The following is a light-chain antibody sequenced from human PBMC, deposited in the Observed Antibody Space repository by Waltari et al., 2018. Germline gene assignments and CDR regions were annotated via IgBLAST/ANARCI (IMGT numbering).Light chain of an antibody. J-gene: IGLJ1*01. Sequence: QLVLTQSPSASASLGASVQLTCTPSSGHSNYAIAWHQQQAERGPRYLMKINRDGRHKKGDGIPDRFSVSTSGAERYLTISSLQSEDEADYYCQTWGAGIRVFGTGTKVTVL. CDR1: SGHSNYA. CDR2: INRDGRH. V-gene: IGLV4-69*01. CDR3: QTWGAGIRV.